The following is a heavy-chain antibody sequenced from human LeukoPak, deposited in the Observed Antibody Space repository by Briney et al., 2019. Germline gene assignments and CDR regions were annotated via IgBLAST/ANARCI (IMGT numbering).Heavy chain of an antibody. CDR3: AKAGVRYFDSSGLYAFDF. CDR1: GGSISSTSYY. J-gene: IGHJ3*01. V-gene: IGHV4-39*01. D-gene: IGHD3-22*01. Sequence: SETLSLTCAVSGGSISSTSYYWAWIRQPPGKGLEWIGTIYYSGSTYHNPSLKSRVTLSVDTSRNQFSLRLSSVDAADTAVYYCAKAGVRYFDSSGLYAFDFWGQGTTVTVSS. CDR2: IYYSGST.